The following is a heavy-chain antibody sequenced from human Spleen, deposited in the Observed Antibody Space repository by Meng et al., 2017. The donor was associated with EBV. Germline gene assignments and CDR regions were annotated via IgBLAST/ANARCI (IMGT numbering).Heavy chain of an antibody. Sequence: QPGAERKKPGSCVTASVKVPGAPFGYYTLSWVGQAPGQGPEWMGGIIPIYGTTSYAQKFQGRVMISADESTTTAYMEMRSLTLDDTAVYYCARESPDRSTDPWGQGTLVTVSS. J-gene: IGHJ5*02. CDR2: IIPIYGTT. CDR3: ARESPDRSTDP. CDR1: GAPFGYYT. V-gene: IGHV1-69*01.